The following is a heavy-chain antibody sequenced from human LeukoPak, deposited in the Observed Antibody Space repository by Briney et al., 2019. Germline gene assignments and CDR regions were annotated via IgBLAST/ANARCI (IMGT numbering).Heavy chain of an antibody. V-gene: IGHV4-59*01. CDR1: GGSISSYY. CDR3: AGRGGGGYFDY. CDR2: IYYSGST. D-gene: IGHD3-10*01. Sequence: PSETLSLTCTVSGGSISSYYWSWIRQPPGKGLEWIGYIYYSGSTNYNPSLKSRVTISVDTSKNQFSLKLSSVTAADTAVYYYAGRGGGGYFDYWGQGTLVTVSS. J-gene: IGHJ4*02.